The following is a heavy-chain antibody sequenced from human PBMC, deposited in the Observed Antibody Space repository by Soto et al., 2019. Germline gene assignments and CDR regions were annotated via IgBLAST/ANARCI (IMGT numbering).Heavy chain of an antibody. CDR3: ARGMTPPGAPAWYYFDS. J-gene: IGHJ4*02. D-gene: IGHD2-8*02. V-gene: IGHV4-4*07. Sequence: SETLSLTCTVSGASITGSSYWSWIRQPAGKGLEWIGRFSLSGTTNYNPSLRSRVTMSADVSKNQFSLRLTSVTAADTALYYCARGMTPPGAPAWYYFDSWGQGTLVTSPQ. CDR1: GASITGSSY. CDR2: FSLSGTT.